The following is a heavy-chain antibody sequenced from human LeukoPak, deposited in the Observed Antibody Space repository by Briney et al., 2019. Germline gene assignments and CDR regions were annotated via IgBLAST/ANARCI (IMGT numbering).Heavy chain of an antibody. D-gene: IGHD5-12*01. CDR1: GGSISSYY. V-gene: IGHV4-59*08. CDR3: ARGYSGYDRYFDY. J-gene: IGHJ4*02. CDR2: IYYSGST. Sequence: SETLSLTCTVSGGSISSYYWSWIRQPPGKGLEWIGYIYYSGSTNYNPSLKSRVTISVDTSKNQFSLKLSSVTAADTAVHYCARGYSGYDRYFDYWGQGTLVTVSS.